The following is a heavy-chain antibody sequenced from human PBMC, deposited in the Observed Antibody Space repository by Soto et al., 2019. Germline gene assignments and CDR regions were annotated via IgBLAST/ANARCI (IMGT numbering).Heavy chain of an antibody. CDR3: FRGGVTSRTFDY. J-gene: IGHJ4*02. D-gene: IGHD3-16*01. CDR2: MFPDDSDT. V-gene: IGHV5-51*01. Sequence: GESLKISCQGSGYTFNSFWIGWVRQMPGEGLEWMGLMFPDDSDTRYSPSFQGHVTISVDKSISTAYVQWSSLKASDSAIYYCFRGGVTSRTFDYWGQGTLVTVSS. CDR1: GYTFNSFW.